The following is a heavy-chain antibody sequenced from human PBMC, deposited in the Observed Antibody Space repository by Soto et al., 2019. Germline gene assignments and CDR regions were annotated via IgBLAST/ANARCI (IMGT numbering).Heavy chain of an antibody. V-gene: IGHV5-51*01. CDR2: IYPGDSDT. CDR1: GYSFTNDW. CDR3: ARTVRYGGGTSCDYYFDY. D-gene: IGHD2-15*01. J-gene: IGHJ4*02. Sequence: GESLKISCKGSGYSFTNDWIGWVSQMPGKGLEWMGIIYPGDSDTRYSPSFQGQVTISGDKSISTAYPQWSSLKAADTAMYYCARTVRYGGGTSCDYYFDYWGQGTLVTVS.